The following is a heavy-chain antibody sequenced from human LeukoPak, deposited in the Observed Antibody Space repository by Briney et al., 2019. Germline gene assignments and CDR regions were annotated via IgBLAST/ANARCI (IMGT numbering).Heavy chain of an antibody. V-gene: IGHV1-2*02. CDR2: INPNSGGT. Sequence: GASVKVSCTASGYTFTGYYMHWVRQAPGQGLEWMGWINPNSGGTNYAQKFQRRVTMPRQTSMSTAYMELSRLRADDTAVYYCERGMIAAADPFDYWGQGTLVTVSS. CDR3: ERGMIAAADPFDY. D-gene: IGHD6-13*01. J-gene: IGHJ4*02. CDR1: GYTFTGYY.